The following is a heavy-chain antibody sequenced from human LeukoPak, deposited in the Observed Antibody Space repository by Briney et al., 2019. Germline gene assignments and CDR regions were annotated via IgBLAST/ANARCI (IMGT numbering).Heavy chain of an antibody. J-gene: IGHJ4*02. V-gene: IGHV3-30*04. CDR1: GFTFSGYA. Sequence: GGSLRLSCAASGFTFSGYAMHWVRQAPGKGLEWVAVISYDGSNKYYADSVKGRFTISRDNSKNTLYLQMNSLRAEDTAVYYCARFKGIAAAGTFPSADYWGQGTLVTVSS. D-gene: IGHD6-13*01. CDR2: ISYDGSNK. CDR3: ARFKGIAAAGTFPSADY.